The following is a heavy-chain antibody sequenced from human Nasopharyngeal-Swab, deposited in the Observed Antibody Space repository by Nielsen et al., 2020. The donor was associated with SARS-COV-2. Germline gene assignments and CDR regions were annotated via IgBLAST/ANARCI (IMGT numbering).Heavy chain of an antibody. CDR1: GGTFSSYA. D-gene: IGHD3-16*02. J-gene: IGHJ4*02. CDR3: ARERHDYVWGSYRYTKSY. CDR2: IIPILGIV. Sequence: SVKVSCKASGGTFSSYAISWVRQAPGQGLEWMGRIIPILGIVNYAQKFQGRVTITADKSTSTAYMELSSLRSEDTAVYYCARERHDYVWGSYRYTKSYWGQGTLVTVSS. V-gene: IGHV1-69*04.